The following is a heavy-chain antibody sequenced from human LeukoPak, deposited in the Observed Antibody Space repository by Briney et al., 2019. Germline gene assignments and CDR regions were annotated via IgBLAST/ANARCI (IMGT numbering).Heavy chain of an antibody. J-gene: IGHJ4*02. CDR2: INPNSGGT. V-gene: IGHV1-2*02. CDR1: GYTFTVYY. D-gene: IGHD3-10*01. CDR3: ARGLRYYGSGSYYGFDY. Sequence: ASVTVSFKASGYTFTVYYMHWVRQAPGQGLEWMGWINPNSGGTNYAQKFQGRVTITRDTSISTAYMELSRLRSDDTAVYYCARGLRYYGSGSYYGFDYWGQGTLVTVSS.